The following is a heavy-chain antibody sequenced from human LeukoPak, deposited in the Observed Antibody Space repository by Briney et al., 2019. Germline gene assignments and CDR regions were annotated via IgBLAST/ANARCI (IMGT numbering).Heavy chain of an antibody. CDR1: GGSISSYY. Sequence: PSETLSLTCTVSGGSISSYYWSWIRQPPGKGLEWIGYIYYSGSTNYNPSLKSRVTISVDTSKNQFSLKLSSVTAADTAVYYCARGDGYKTGFGYWGQGTLVTVSS. CDR3: ARGDGYKTGFGY. V-gene: IGHV4-59*01. D-gene: IGHD5-24*01. J-gene: IGHJ4*02. CDR2: IYYSGST.